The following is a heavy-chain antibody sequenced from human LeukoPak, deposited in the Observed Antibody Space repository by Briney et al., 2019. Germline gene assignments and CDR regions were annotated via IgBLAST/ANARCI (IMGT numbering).Heavy chain of an antibody. Sequence: PGGSLRLSCAASGFTFSSYEINWVRQAPGKGRVWVSSISGSGSTENYADSVTGRFTISRDNAKDSLFLQMNSLRGEDTAVYYCARGGRGYGMDVWGQGTTVTVSS. J-gene: IGHJ6*02. V-gene: IGHV3-48*03. CDR1: GFTFSSYE. CDR3: ARGGRGYGMDV. CDR2: ISGSGSTE.